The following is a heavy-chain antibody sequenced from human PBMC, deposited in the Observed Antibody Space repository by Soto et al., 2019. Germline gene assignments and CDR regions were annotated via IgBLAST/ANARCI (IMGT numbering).Heavy chain of an antibody. CDR2: IYYSGST. J-gene: IGHJ4*02. D-gene: IGHD1-1*01. Sequence: QVQLQESGPGLVKPSQTLSLTCTVSGGSISSGGYYWSWIRQHPGKGLEWIGYIYYSGSTYYNPSPKGRVTIAVDTSKNQFSLKLSSVTAADTAVYYCARWPQLEPRFDYWGQGTLVTVSS. CDR1: GGSISSGGYY. CDR3: ARWPQLEPRFDY. V-gene: IGHV4-31*03.